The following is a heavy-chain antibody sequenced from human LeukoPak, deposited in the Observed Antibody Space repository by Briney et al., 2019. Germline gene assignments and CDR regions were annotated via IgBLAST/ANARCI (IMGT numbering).Heavy chain of an antibody. CDR1: GGSISSSSYY. CDR3: ARHYCGSGSYVREFDY. V-gene: IGHV4-39*01. J-gene: IGHJ4*02. CDR2: IYYSGST. Sequence: PSETLSLTCTVSGGSISSSSYYWGWIRQPPGKGLEWIGSIYYSGSTYYNPSLKSRVTISVDTSKNQFSLKLSSVTAADTAVYYCARHYCGSGSYVREFDYWGQGTLVTVSS. D-gene: IGHD3-10*01.